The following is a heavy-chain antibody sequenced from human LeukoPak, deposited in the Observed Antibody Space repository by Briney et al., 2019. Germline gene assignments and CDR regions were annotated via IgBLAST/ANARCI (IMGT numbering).Heavy chain of an antibody. CDR2: IYYSGST. D-gene: IGHD4-17*01. CDR1: GGSISSGDYS. V-gene: IGHV4-30-4*01. J-gene: IGHJ4*02. Sequence: SETLSLTCTVSGGSISSGDYSWSWIRQPPGKGLEWIGYIYYSGSTYYNPSLKSRVTISVDTSKNQFSLKLSSVTAADTAVYYCARSRGDYVPVEIDYWGQGTLVTVSS. CDR3: ARSRGDYVPVEIDY.